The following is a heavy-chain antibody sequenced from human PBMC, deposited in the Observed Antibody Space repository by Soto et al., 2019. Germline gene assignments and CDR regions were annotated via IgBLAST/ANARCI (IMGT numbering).Heavy chain of an antibody. CDR3: ARDKITGLFGY. Sequence: SETLSLTCTVSGGSVSSGGYYWTWIRQPPGTGLEWIGEINHSGSTNYNPSLKSRVTISVDTSKNQFSLKLTSVTAADTAVYYCARDKITGLFGYWGQGTLVIVSS. CDR1: GGSVSSGGYY. V-gene: IGHV4-61*08. CDR2: INHSGST. J-gene: IGHJ4*02. D-gene: IGHD2-8*02.